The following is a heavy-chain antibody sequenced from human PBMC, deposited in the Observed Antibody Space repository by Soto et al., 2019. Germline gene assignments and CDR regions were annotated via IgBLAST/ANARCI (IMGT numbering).Heavy chain of an antibody. CDR3: GAATSEYYYYGMDV. D-gene: IGHD5-12*01. J-gene: IGHJ6*02. CDR1: GGTFSSYA. Sequence: ASVKVSCKASGGTFSSYAISWVRQAPGQGLEWMGGIIPIFGTANYAQKFQGRVTITADESTSTAYMELSSLRSEDTAVYYCGAATSEYYYYGMDVWGQGTTVTVSS. CDR2: IIPIFGTA. V-gene: IGHV1-69*13.